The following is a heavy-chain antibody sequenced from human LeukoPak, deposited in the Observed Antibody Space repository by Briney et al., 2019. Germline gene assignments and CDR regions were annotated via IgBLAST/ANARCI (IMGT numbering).Heavy chain of an antibody. CDR2: ISGSGGST. V-gene: IGHV3-23*01. Sequence: GGSLRLSCAASGFTFSSYAMSWVRQAPGEGLEWVSAISGSGGSTYYADSVKGRFTISRDNSKNTLYLQMNSLRAEDTAVYYCAKRMRQWRAQGINYWGQGTLVTVSS. CDR1: GFTFSSYA. D-gene: IGHD6-19*01. CDR3: AKRMRQWRAQGINY. J-gene: IGHJ4*02.